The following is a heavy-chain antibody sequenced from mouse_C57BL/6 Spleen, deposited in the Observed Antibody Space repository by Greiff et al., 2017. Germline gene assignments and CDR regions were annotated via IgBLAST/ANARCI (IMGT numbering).Heavy chain of an antibody. V-gene: IGHV1-64*01. CDR3: ARNTVVPLLDY. CDR2: IHPNSGST. CDR1: GYTFTSYW. Sequence: QVQLQQPGAELVKPGASVKLSCKASGYTFTSYWMHWVKQRPGQGLEWIGMIHPNSGSTNYNEKFKSKATLTVDKSSSTAYMQLSSLTSEDSAVYYGARNTVVPLLDYWGQGTTLTVSS. D-gene: IGHD1-1*01. J-gene: IGHJ2*01.